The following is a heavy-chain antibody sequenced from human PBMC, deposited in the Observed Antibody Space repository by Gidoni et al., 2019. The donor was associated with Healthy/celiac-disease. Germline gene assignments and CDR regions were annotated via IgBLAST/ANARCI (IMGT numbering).Heavy chain of an antibody. J-gene: IGHJ6*02. CDR3: ARSDIAVAGTWSYYYGMDV. CDR1: GCTFSSYA. Sequence: QVQLVQSGAEVKKPGSSVKVSCKASGCTFSSYAISWVRQAPGQGLEWMGGIIPIFGTANYAQKFQGRDTITADEATSTAYMELSSLRSEDTAVYYCARSDIAVAGTWSYYYGMDVWGQGTTVTVSS. CDR2: IIPIFGTA. V-gene: IGHV1-69*01. D-gene: IGHD6-19*01.